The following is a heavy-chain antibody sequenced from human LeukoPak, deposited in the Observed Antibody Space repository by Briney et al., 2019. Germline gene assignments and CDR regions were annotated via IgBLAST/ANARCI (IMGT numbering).Heavy chain of an antibody. V-gene: IGHV1-8*01. CDR1: GYTFTSYD. CDR2: MNPNSGNT. CDR3: ATARYCSGGSCQGYPYYYYYYGMDV. D-gene: IGHD2-15*01. Sequence: ASVKVSCKASGYTFTSYDINWVRQATGQGLEWMGWMNPNSGNTGYAQKFQGRVSMTRNTSISTAYMELSSLRSEDTAVYYCATARYCSGGSCQGYPYYYYYYGMDVWGQGTTVTVSS. J-gene: IGHJ6*02.